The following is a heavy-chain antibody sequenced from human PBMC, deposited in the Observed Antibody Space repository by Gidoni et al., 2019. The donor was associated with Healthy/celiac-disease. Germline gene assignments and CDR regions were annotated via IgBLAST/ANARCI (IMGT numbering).Heavy chain of an antibody. CDR1: GFNFSSYS. CDR2: SSSSSSYI. V-gene: IGHV3-21*01. D-gene: IGHD3-22*01. J-gene: IGHJ4*02. Sequence: EVQLVESGGGLVKPGGSLRLSCAPSGFNFSSYSMKWVRQAPGKGLEWVSSSSSSSSYIYYADSVKGRFTISRDNAKNSLYLQMNSLRAEDTAVYYCARDLGDYYDSSGYYRFDYWGQGTLVTVSS. CDR3: ARDLGDYYDSSGYYRFDY.